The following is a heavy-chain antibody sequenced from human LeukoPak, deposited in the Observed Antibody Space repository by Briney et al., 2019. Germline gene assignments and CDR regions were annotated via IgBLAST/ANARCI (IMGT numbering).Heavy chain of an antibody. V-gene: IGHV3-21*01. J-gene: IGHJ4*02. CDR1: GFTFTSYG. D-gene: IGHD7-27*01. CDR3: ARGGRQTGLGY. CDR2: ISSSSSYI. Sequence: GGSLRLSCAASGFTFTSYGMSWVRQAPGKGLEWISSISSSSSYIYYADSVKGRFTISRDNAKNSLYLQMNSLRAEDTAVYYCARGGRQTGLGYWGQGTLVTVSS.